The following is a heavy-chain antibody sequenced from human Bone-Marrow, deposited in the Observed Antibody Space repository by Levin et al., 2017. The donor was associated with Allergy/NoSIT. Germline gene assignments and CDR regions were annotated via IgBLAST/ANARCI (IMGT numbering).Heavy chain of an antibody. CDR2: IFPSDSDT. CDR1: GYSFTSYW. Sequence: PGESLKISCQASGYSFTSYWFGWVRQRPGKGLEWLGLIFPSDSDTRVSPSFQGQIIMSVDKSINTAYLQWSSLKASDSAMYYCARRDSDGSNSFDSWGQGTLVTVSS. D-gene: IGHD4-23*01. V-gene: IGHV5-51*01. J-gene: IGHJ4*02. CDR3: ARRDSDGSNSFDS.